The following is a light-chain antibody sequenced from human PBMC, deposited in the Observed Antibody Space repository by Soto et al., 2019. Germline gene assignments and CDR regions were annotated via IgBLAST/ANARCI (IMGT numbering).Light chain of an antibody. Sequence: TVLTQSPATLSLYTGERATXSCXXSQSIGNSLGWFQQKPGQAPRLLIDDAFNRATGIPARFTGSGSGSDFTLTISSLEPEDSGVYYCRQRYKWPLTFGGGTKVDIK. CDR3: RQRYKWPLT. J-gene: IGKJ4*01. V-gene: IGKV3-11*01. CDR2: DAF. CDR1: QSIGNS.